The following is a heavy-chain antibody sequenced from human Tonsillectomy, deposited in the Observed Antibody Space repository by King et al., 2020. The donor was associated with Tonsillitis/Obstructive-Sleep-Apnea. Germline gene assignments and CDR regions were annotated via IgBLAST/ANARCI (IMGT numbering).Heavy chain of an antibody. CDR3: AKDRGRDSYYSWGFDY. CDR1: GFTFSSYA. Sequence: VQLVESGGGLVQPGGSLRLSCAASGFTFSSYAMSWVRQAPGKGLEWVSAISGSGGSTYYADSVKGRFTISRDNSKNTLYLQMNSLRAEDTAVYYCAKDRGRDSYYSWGFDYWGQGTLVTVSS. CDR2: ISGSGGST. J-gene: IGHJ4*02. D-gene: IGHD5-24*01. V-gene: IGHV3-23*04.